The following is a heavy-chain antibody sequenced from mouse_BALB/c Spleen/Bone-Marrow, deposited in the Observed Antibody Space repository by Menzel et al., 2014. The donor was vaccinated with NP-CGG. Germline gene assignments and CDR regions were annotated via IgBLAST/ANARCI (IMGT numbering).Heavy chain of an antibody. V-gene: IGHV3-2*02. CDR1: GYSITSDYA. CDR2: ISYSGST. Sequence: ESGPGLVKPSQSLSLTCTVTGYSITSDYACNWIRQFPGNKLEWMGYISYSGSTSYNPSLKSRISITRDTSKNQFFLQLNSVTTEDTATYYCARKALYYAMDYWGQGTSVTVSS. CDR3: ARKALYYAMDY. J-gene: IGHJ4*01.